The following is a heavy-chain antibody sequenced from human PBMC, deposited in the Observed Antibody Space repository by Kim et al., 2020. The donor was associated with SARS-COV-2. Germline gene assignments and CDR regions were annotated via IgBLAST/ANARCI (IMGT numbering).Heavy chain of an antibody. J-gene: IGHJ3*02. V-gene: IGHV4-39*01. D-gene: IGHD4-17*01. CDR2: IYYSWST. Sequence: SETLSLTCTVSGGSISSSSYYWGWIRQPPGKGLEWIGSIYYSWSTYYNPSLKSRVTISVDTSKNQFSLKLSSVTAADTAVYYCARIIYVDYVDAFDIWGQGTMVTVSS. CDR3: ARIIYVDYVDAFDI. CDR1: GGSISSSSYY.